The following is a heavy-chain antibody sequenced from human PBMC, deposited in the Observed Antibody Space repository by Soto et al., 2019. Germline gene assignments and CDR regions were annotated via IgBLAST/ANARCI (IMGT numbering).Heavy chain of an antibody. Sequence: PGGSLRLSCVVSGITLSTYRMHWVRQAPGKGLVWVSHIKSDGTVTHYTDSVRGRFIIYRDNAKNTLYLQMNSLRAEDTAVYYCAKPIVVVAANNWFDPWGKGTLVTVSS. J-gene: IGHJ5*02. D-gene: IGHD2-15*01. CDR3: AKPIVVVAANNWFDP. V-gene: IGHV3-74*01. CDR2: IKSDGTVT. CDR1: GITLSTYR.